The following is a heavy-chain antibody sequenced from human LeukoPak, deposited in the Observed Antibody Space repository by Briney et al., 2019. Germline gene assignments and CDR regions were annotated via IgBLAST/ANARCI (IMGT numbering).Heavy chain of an antibody. J-gene: IGHJ4*02. Sequence: GESLKISCKGPGYTFTKYWIGWVRQTPGKGLECMGIIYPGDSDTRYSPSFQGQVTISADKSISTAYLQWSSLKASDTAMYYCARRDMATNTPFDYWGQGTLVTVSS. CDR3: ARRDMATNTPFDY. CDR1: GYTFTKYW. V-gene: IGHV5-51*01. D-gene: IGHD5-24*01. CDR2: IYPGDSDT.